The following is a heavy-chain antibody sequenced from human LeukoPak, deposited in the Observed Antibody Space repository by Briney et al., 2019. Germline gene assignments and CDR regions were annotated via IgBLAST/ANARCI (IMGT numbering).Heavy chain of an antibody. Sequence: SETLSLTCTVSGGSISSYYWSWIRQPPGKGLEWIGYMSYSGSTNYNPSLKSRATISLDTSKNQFSLKLSSVTAADTAVYYCARAIADYDSSGYYYPNWFDPWGQGTLVTVSS. CDR2: MSYSGST. J-gene: IGHJ5*02. CDR3: ARAIADYDSSGYYYPNWFDP. V-gene: IGHV4-59*01. CDR1: GGSISSYY. D-gene: IGHD3-22*01.